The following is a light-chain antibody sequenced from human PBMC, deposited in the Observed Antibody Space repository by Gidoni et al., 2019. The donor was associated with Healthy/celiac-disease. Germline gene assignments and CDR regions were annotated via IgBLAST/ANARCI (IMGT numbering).Light chain of an antibody. CDR3: QQNYSTPVT. CDR2: AAS. Sequence: DIQMTQSPSSLSASVGDRVTITCRASQSISSYLNWYQQKPGKAPKLLIYAASSLQSGVPSRFSGSGSGTDFTLTISSLQPEDFATYYCQQNYSTPVTCXPXTKVDIK. J-gene: IGKJ3*01. CDR1: QSISSY. V-gene: IGKV1-39*01.